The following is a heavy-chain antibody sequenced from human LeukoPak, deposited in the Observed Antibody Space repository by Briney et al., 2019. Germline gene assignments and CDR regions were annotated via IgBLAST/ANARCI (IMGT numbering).Heavy chain of an antibody. CDR3: ARDGSIYGPDY. D-gene: IGHD5-18*01. Sequence: PETRSPTCTVSGDSISSYYWSWIRQPPGKGLEWIGYIYYSGSTNYNPSLKSRVTISVDTSKNQFSLKLSSVTAADTAVYYCARDGSIYGPDYWGQGALVTVSS. V-gene: IGHV4-59*01. CDR2: IYYSGST. CDR1: GDSISSYY. J-gene: IGHJ4*02.